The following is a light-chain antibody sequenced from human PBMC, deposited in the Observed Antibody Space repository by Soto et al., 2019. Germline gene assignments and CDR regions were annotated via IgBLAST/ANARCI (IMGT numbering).Light chain of an antibody. CDR1: QSVSSN. CDR2: GAS. CDR3: QQYNNWPPT. Sequence: EIVMTQSPATLSVSRGERATLSCRASQSVSSNLAWYQQKPGQAPRLLIYGASTRATGISARFSGSRSGTEFTLTISSLQSEDFAVYYCQQYNNWPPTFGQGTRLQIK. V-gene: IGKV3-15*01. J-gene: IGKJ5*01.